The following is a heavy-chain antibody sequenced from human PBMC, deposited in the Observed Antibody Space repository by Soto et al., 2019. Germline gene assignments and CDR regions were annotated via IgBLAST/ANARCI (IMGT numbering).Heavy chain of an antibody. Sequence: ASVKVSFKACGYTFIGYYIHWLRQAPGQGLEWMGWINPNSGGTNYAQRFQGWVTMTRDRSISTAYMELSRLKSDDTAVYYCARVGGGLASLGYYGMDVWGQGTTVTVSS. D-gene: IGHD3-10*01. CDR3: ARVGGGLASLGYYGMDV. CDR1: GYTFIGYY. J-gene: IGHJ6*02. V-gene: IGHV1-2*04. CDR2: INPNSGGT.